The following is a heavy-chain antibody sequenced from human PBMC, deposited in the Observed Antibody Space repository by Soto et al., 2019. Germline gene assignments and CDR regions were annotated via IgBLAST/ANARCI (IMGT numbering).Heavy chain of an antibody. Sequence: QVQLVESGGGVVQPGRSLRLSCAASGFTFPRFGMHWVRQAPGKGLERVALITYEGSQIYYADAVKGRFTISRDNGDNTLSLQMDNLRTEDTATYFWAKGRGEMNWANYYGLDVWGQGTTVTVSS. D-gene: IGHD7-27*01. J-gene: IGHJ6*02. CDR1: GFTFPRFG. CDR3: AKGRGEMNWANYYGLDV. CDR2: ITYEGSQI. V-gene: IGHV3-30*18.